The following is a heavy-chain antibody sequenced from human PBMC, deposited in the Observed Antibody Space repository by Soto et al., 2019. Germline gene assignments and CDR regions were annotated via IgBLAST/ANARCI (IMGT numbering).Heavy chain of an antibody. CDR3: VRDHCTNGVCYAGLYFQH. V-gene: IGHV1-2*04. J-gene: IGHJ1*01. CDR1: GYTFTGYY. CDR2: INPNSGGT. Sequence: ASVKVSCKASGYTFTGYYMHWVRQAPGQGLEWMGWINPNSGGTNYAQKFQGWVTMTRDTSISTAYMELSRLRSDDTAVYYCVRDHCTNGVCYAGLYFQHWGQGTLVTVSS. D-gene: IGHD2-8*01.